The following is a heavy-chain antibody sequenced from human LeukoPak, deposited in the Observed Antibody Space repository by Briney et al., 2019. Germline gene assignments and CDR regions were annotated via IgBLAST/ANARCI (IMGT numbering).Heavy chain of an antibody. CDR1: GFTFSSYW. Sequence: PGGSLRLSCAASGFTFSSYWMSWVRQAPGKGLEWVANIKQDGSEKYYVDSVKGRFTISRDNAKNSLYLQMNSLRAEDTAVYYCARYLPWAFWSGYSYYGMDVWGQGTTVTVSS. J-gene: IGHJ6*02. CDR3: ARYLPWAFWSGYSYYGMDV. CDR2: IKQDGSEK. V-gene: IGHV3-7*01. D-gene: IGHD3-3*01.